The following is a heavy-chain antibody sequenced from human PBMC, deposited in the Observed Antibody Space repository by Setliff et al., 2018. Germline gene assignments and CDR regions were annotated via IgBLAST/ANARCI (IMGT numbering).Heavy chain of an antibody. CDR3: ARGHPPSDSSGYYLADY. Sequence: SETLSLTCAAYGGTFSDYHWTWIRQSPGKGLEWIGEINHSGNTNYNPSLKSRVTISVDTSKNQISLKLSSVTAADTAVYYCARGHPPSDSSGYYLADYWGQGALVTVSS. D-gene: IGHD3-22*01. CDR1: GGTFSDYH. J-gene: IGHJ4*02. V-gene: IGHV4-34*01. CDR2: INHSGNT.